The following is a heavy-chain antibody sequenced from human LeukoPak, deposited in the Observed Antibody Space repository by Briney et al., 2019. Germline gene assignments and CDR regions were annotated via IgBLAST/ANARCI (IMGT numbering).Heavy chain of an antibody. D-gene: IGHD6-6*01. CDR3: ARGYSSSSVLGYYYYYMDV. CDR2: IFYSANT. CDR1: GGSISTYY. Sequence: SETLSLTCTVSGGSISTYYWSWIRQSPGKGLEWIGYIFYSANTDYNPSLQSRVTISLDTSKNQFSLKLSSVTAADTALYYCARGYSSSSVLGYYYYYMDVWGKGTTVTVSS. V-gene: IGHV4-59*01. J-gene: IGHJ6*03.